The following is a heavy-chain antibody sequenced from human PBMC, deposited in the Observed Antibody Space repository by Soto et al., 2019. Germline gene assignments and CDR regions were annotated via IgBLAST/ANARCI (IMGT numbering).Heavy chain of an antibody. J-gene: IGHJ5*02. CDR2: IFYTGTT. CDR3: ARLVVVAPVANA. CDR1: GGSISYNSYY. Sequence: PSGTLSLTCSVSGGSISYNSYYWGWIRQPPGKGLEWVGGIFYTGTTYYSPSLKDRVTMSVDTSKNSFSLNLTSVTAADTAVYFCARLVVVAPVANAWGQGTLVTVSS. V-gene: IGHV4-39*02. D-gene: IGHD2-2*01.